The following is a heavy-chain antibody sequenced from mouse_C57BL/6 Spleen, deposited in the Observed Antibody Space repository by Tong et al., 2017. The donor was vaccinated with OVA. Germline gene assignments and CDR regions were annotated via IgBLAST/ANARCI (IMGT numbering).Heavy chain of an antibody. V-gene: IGHV1-81*01. CDR1: GYTFTDCV. D-gene: IGHD3-1*01. CDR2: IYPGSGST. J-gene: IGHJ3*01. Sequence: VQLQESGPELVKPGASVKMSCKASGYTFTDCVISWVKPRTGQGLEWIGEIYPGSGSTYYNEKFKGKATLTADKSSKTADVELISRTSEDSAVDFCARGDMRDSARFAYSSQGALVAVSA. CDR3: ARGDMRDSARFAY.